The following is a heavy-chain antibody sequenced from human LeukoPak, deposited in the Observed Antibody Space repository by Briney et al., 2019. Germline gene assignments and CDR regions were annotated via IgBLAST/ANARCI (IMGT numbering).Heavy chain of an antibody. CDR2: IWYDGSNK. CDR1: GFTFSSYG. J-gene: IGHJ6*03. CDR3: AKDGDAYTEFYYYYMDV. V-gene: IGHV3-33*06. D-gene: IGHD5-24*01. Sequence: PGGSLRLSCAASGFTFSSYGMHWVRQAPGKGLEWVAVIWYDGSNKYYADSVMGRFTISRDNSKNTLYLQMNSLRAEDTAMYYCAKDGDAYTEFYYYYMDVWGKGTTVTVSS.